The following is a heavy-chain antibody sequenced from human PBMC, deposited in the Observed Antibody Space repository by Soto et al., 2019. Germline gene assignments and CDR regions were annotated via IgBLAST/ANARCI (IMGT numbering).Heavy chain of an antibody. Sequence: PGGSLRLSCAASGFTFSSYSMNWVRQAPGKGLEWVSYISSSSSTIYYADSVKGRFTISRDNAKNSLYLQMNSLGDEDTAVYYCARDAFTAMVSGYYYGMDVWGQGTTVTVSS. CDR2: ISSSSSTI. J-gene: IGHJ6*02. CDR1: GFTFSSYS. CDR3: ARDAFTAMVSGYYYGMDV. V-gene: IGHV3-48*02. D-gene: IGHD5-18*01.